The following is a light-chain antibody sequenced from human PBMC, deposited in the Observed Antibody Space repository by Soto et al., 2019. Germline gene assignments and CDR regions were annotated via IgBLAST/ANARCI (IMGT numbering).Light chain of an antibody. CDR2: LGS. Sequence: DIVMTQSPLSLPVTPGEPASISCRSSQSLLHSNGYNYLDWYLQKPGQSPQLLIYLGSNRASGVPDRFSGSGSGTDFTLTINSLQAEDVAVYYCQQYYSHPPLTFGGGTKVEIK. J-gene: IGKJ4*01. CDR1: QSLLHSNGYNY. CDR3: QQYYSHPPLT. V-gene: IGKV2-28*01.